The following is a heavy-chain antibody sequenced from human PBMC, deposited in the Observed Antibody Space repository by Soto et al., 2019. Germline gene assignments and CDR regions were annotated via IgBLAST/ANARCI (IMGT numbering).Heavy chain of an antibody. Sequence: PSETLSLTCAVSGGSISSGGYSWSWIRQPPGKGLEWIGYIYHSGSTYYNTSLKSRVTISVDRSKNQFSLKLSSVTAADTAVYYCARGTYGDSLWVFDPWGQGTLVTVSS. CDR3: ARGTYGDSLWVFDP. D-gene: IGHD4-17*01. V-gene: IGHV4-30-2*01. CDR1: GGSISSGGYS. CDR2: IYHSGST. J-gene: IGHJ5*02.